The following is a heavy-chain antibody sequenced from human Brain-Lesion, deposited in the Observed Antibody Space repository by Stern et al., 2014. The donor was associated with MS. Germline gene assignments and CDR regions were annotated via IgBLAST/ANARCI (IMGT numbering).Heavy chain of an antibody. CDR2: IYYTGST. Sequence: QVQLVQSGPGLVKPSETLSLTCTVSGGSISSYYWTWIRQPPGKGLEWIGYIYYTGSTNYNPSLKSRVTISADTSKNQFSLKLSSVTAADTAVYYCARDLRFGYDFWSGFGGAFDSWGQGILVTVSS. V-gene: IGHV4-59*01. D-gene: IGHD3-3*01. CDR3: ARDLRFGYDFWSGFGGAFDS. J-gene: IGHJ4*02. CDR1: GGSISSYY.